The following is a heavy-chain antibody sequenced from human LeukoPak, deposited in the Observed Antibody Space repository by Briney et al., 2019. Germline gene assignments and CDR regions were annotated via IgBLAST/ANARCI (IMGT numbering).Heavy chain of an antibody. CDR1: GFTFSNYN. V-gene: IGHV3-21*01. D-gene: IGHD3-10*01. J-gene: IGHJ4*02. CDR2: ITSSSNYI. Sequence: GGSLRLSCAASGFTFSNYNMNWVRHAPGKGLEWVSSITSSSNYIFYADSVKGRFTISRDNAKNSLYLQMNSLRAEDTAVYYCARDLGGGFGDLDYWGQGTLVTVSS. CDR3: ARDLGGGFGDLDY.